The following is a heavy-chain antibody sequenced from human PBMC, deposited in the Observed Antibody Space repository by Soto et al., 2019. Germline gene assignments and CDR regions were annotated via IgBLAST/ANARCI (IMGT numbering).Heavy chain of an antibody. D-gene: IGHD3-9*01. CDR2: ISSSSSYI. J-gene: IGHJ4*02. Sequence: EVQLVESGGGLVKPGGSLRLSCAASGFTFSSYSMNWVRQAPGKGLEWVSSISSSSSYIYYADSVKGRFTISRDNAKNSLYLQVNSLRAEDTAVYYCARGHAHYDILTGWARIKYFDYWGQGTLVTVSS. V-gene: IGHV3-21*01. CDR3: ARGHAHYDILTGWARIKYFDY. CDR1: GFTFSSYS.